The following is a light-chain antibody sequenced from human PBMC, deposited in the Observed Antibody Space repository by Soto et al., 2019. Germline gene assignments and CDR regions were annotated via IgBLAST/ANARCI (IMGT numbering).Light chain of an antibody. CDR3: QQSYGIPFT. J-gene: IGKJ3*01. CDR2: AAS. V-gene: IGKV1-39*01. Sequence: DIQMTQSPSSLSASVGDRVTITCRASQSISSYLNWYQQKPGKVPKLLIYAASSVQPGVPSRFSGSGSGTDFTLTISSLQPEDFAAYYCQQSYGIPFTFGPGPKVDIQ. CDR1: QSISSY.